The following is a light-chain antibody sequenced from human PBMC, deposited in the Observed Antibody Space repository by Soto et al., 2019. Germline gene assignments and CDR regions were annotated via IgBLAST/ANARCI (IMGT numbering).Light chain of an antibody. J-gene: IGKJ2*01. CDR3: QQSYSTALYT. CDR2: WAS. V-gene: IGKV4-1*01. CDR1: QSVLYSSNNKNY. Sequence: DIVMTQSPDSLAVSLGERATINCKSSQSVLYSSNNKNYLAWYQQKPGQPPKLLIYWASTRESGVPDRFSGSGSGTDFTLTISSLQAEDVAVYYCQQSYSTALYTFGQGTKLEIK.